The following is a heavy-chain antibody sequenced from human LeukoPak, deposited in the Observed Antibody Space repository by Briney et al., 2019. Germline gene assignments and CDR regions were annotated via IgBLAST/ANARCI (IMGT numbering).Heavy chain of an antibody. CDR3: ARVSRLRYFDWLLLGYYYYYYMDV. CDR1: GGSFSGYY. V-gene: IGHV4-34*01. D-gene: IGHD3-9*01. J-gene: IGHJ6*03. CDR2: INHSGST. Sequence: SETLSLTCAVYGGSFSGYYWSWIRQPPGKGLEWIGEINHSGSTNYNPSLKSRVTISVDTSKNQFSLKLSSVTAADTAVYYCARVSRLRYFDWLLLGYYYYYYMDVWGKGTTVTVSS.